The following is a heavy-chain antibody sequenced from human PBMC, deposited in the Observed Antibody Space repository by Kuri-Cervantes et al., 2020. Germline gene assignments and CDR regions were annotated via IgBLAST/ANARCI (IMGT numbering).Heavy chain of an antibody. Sequence: GESLKISCAASGFTFSSYSMNWVRQAPGKGLEWVSSISSSSSYIYYADSVKGRFTISRDNAKNSLYLQMNSLRAEDTAVYYCARGRRGGTGVFDIWGQGTMVTVSS. J-gene: IGHJ3*02. CDR3: ARGRRGGTGVFDI. CDR2: ISSSSSYI. CDR1: GFTFSSYS. V-gene: IGHV3-21*03. D-gene: IGHD1-1*01.